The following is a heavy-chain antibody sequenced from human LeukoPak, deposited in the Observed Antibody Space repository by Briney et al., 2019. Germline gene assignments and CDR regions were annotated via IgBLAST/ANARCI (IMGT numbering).Heavy chain of an antibody. CDR3: AREGLVWFGESTESFFDY. J-gene: IGHJ4*02. CDR2: SSAYNGNT. V-gene: IGHV1-18*04. CDR1: GYTFTSYG. D-gene: IGHD3-10*01. Sequence: ASVKVSCKASGYTFTSYGISWVRQAPGQGLEWMGWSSAYNGNTNYAQKLQGRVTMTTDTSTSTAYMELRSLRSDDTAVYYCAREGLVWFGESTESFFDYWGQGTLVTVSS.